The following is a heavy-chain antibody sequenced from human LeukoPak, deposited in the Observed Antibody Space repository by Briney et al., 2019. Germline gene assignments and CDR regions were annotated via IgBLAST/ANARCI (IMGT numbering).Heavy chain of an antibody. Sequence: SETLSLTCTVSGGSISSSSYYWGWIRQPPGKGLEWIGSVYYSGSTYYNPSLKSRVTISVDTSKNQFSLKLNSVTAADTAVYYCACAEEVLLWFGGLFTSGGGHYWGQGTLVTVSS. J-gene: IGHJ4*02. V-gene: IGHV4-39*01. CDR3: ACAEEVLLWFGGLFTSGGGHY. D-gene: IGHD3-10*01. CDR1: GGSISSSSYY. CDR2: VYYSGST.